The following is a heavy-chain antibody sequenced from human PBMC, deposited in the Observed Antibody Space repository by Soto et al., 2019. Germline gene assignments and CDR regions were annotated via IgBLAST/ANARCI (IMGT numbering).Heavy chain of an antibody. Sequence: EVQLVESGGGLVKPGGSLRLSCAASGFTFSTYSMNWVRQAPGKGLEWVSSISSSSGYIYYADSVKGRFTISRDDAKNSLSLQMNSLRAEDTAVYYCARVRSYSYGQGYDMDVWGQGTTVTVSS. J-gene: IGHJ6*02. V-gene: IGHV3-21*01. CDR1: GFTFSTYS. CDR3: ARVRSYSYGQGYDMDV. CDR2: ISSSSGYI. D-gene: IGHD5-18*01.